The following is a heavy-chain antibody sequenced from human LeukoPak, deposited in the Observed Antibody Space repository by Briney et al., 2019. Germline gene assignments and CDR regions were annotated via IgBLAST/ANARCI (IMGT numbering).Heavy chain of an antibody. Sequence: SVKVSCXASGGTFSSYAISWVRLAPGQGLEWMGRIIPIFGTANYAQKFQGRVTITTDESTSTAYMELSSLRSEDTAVYYCARTYYYDSSGWSFDYWGQGTLVTVSS. CDR3: ARTYYYDSSGWSFDY. J-gene: IGHJ4*02. CDR2: IIPIFGTA. D-gene: IGHD3-22*01. V-gene: IGHV1-69*05. CDR1: GGTFSSYA.